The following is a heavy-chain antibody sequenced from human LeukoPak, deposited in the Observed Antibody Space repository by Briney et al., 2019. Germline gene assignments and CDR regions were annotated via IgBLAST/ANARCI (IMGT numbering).Heavy chain of an antibody. J-gene: IGHJ3*02. CDR3: ARHGAPYSSSSGIDAFDI. V-gene: IGHV1-8*03. CDR1: GYTFTSYG. Sequence: GASVKVSCKASGYTFTSYGISWVRQAPGQGLEWMGWMNPNSGNTGYAQKFQGRVTITRNTSISTAYMELSSLRSEDTAVYYCARHGAPYSSSSGIDAFDIWGQGTMVTVSS. CDR2: MNPNSGNT. D-gene: IGHD6-6*01.